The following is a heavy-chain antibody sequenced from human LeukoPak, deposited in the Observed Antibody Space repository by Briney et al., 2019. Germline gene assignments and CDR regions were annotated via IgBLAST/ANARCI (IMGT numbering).Heavy chain of an antibody. D-gene: IGHD5-18*01. Sequence: GGSLRLSCVGSGFSFNAFWINWVRLAPGKGLEWVANMKQDGSEKYYLDSVKGRFTISGDNAKNSIYLQMNRLRVEDTAVYYCARPRGYGTPHDAFDIWGQGTMVTVSS. V-gene: IGHV3-7*01. J-gene: IGHJ3*02. CDR2: MKQDGSEK. CDR1: GFSFNAFW. CDR3: ARPRGYGTPHDAFDI.